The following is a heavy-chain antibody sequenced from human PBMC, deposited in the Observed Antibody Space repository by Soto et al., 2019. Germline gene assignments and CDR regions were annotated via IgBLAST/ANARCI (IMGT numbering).Heavy chain of an antibody. CDR2: NNPNSGDT. J-gene: IGHJ4*02. V-gene: IGHV1-2*02. CDR3: AMSRRGDQFDD. D-gene: IGHD3-16*01. CDR1: GYTFTAYS. Sequence: QVQLVQSGTEVKKPGASVKVSCKASGYTFTAYSMHWVRQAPGQGLEWMGWNNPNSGDTDYARNFQGRVTMTRDTSISTAYMELSSLRSDDTAVYFCAMSRRGDQFDDWGQGTLVTVSS.